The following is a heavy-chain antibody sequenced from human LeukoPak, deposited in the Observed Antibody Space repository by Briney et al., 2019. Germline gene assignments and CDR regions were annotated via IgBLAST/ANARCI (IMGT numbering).Heavy chain of an antibody. D-gene: IGHD3-22*01. CDR3: AREIVVVITTDAFDI. Sequence: SETLSLTCTVSGGSISSYYWSWIRQPAGKGLEWIGRIYTSGSTNHNPSLKSRVTMSVDTSKNQFSLKLSSVTAADTAVYYCAREIVVVITTDAFDIWGQGTMVTVSS. J-gene: IGHJ3*02. V-gene: IGHV4-4*07. CDR1: GGSISSYY. CDR2: IYTSGST.